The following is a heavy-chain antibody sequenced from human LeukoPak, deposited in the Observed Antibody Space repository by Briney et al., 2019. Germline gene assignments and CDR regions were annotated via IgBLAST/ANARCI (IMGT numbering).Heavy chain of an antibody. V-gene: IGHV1-2*04. D-gene: IGHD1-1*01. Sequence: ASVKVSLKSSGYTFTGYYMHWVRQAPAQGLEWMGWINHNSGGTNYAQKFQGWVTMTRDTSISTAYMELSRLRSDGTAVYYCARGRGGTVGFDYWGQGTLVTVSS. CDR2: INHNSGGT. CDR1: GYTFTGYY. CDR3: ARGRGGTVGFDY. J-gene: IGHJ4*02.